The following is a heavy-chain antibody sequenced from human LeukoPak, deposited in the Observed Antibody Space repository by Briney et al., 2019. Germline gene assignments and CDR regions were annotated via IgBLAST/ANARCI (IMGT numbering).Heavy chain of an antibody. J-gene: IGHJ3*02. CDR2: ISTSSSYI. CDR3: ARADSSGYYLVGGFDI. V-gene: IGHV3-21*01. Sequence: GGSLRLSCAASGFTFNTYIMNWVRQAPGKGLEWVSSISTSSSYIYHADSVKGRFTISRDNAKNSLFLQMDSLRADDTAVYYCARADSSGYYLVGGFDIWGQGTIVTVSS. D-gene: IGHD3-22*01. CDR1: GFTFNTYI.